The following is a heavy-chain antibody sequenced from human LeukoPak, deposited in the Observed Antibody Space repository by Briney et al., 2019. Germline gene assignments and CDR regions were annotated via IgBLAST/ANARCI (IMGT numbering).Heavy chain of an antibody. D-gene: IGHD5-18*01. J-gene: IGHJ3*02. V-gene: IGHV3-20*04. CDR2: IHWNGGNT. Sequence: GGSLRLSCAASGFIFNTYAMSWFRHAPGKGLEWVSGIHWNGGNTGYADSVKGRFTISRDNAKKTLYLQMNSLRDEDTALYYCARDLRRIQLWFRVAFDIWGQGTMVTVSS. CDR1: GFIFNTYA. CDR3: ARDLRRIQLWFRVAFDI.